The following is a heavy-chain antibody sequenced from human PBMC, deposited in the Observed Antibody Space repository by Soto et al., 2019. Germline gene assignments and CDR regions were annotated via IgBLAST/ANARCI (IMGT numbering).Heavy chain of an antibody. CDR3: AKDIMRFGELFDY. J-gene: IGHJ4*02. CDR1: GFTFDDYA. Sequence: HPGGSLRLSCAASGFTFDDYAMHWVRQAPGKGLEWVSGISWNSGSIGYADSVKGRFTISRDNAKNSLYLQMNSLRAEDTALYYCAKDIMRFGELFDYWGQGTLVTVSS. D-gene: IGHD3-10*01. V-gene: IGHV3-9*01. CDR2: ISWNSGSI.